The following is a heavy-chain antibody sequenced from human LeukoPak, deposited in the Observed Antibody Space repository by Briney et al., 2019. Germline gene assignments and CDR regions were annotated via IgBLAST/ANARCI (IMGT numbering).Heavy chain of an antibody. CDR1: GGSISSGDYY. J-gene: IGHJ4*02. CDR3: AGTPSYDILTGSLDY. D-gene: IGHD3-9*01. V-gene: IGHV4-30-4*02. CDR2: IYYSGST. Sequence: SETLSLTCTVSGGSISSGDYYWSWIRQPPGKGLEWIGYIYYSGSTYYNPSLKSRVTISVDTSKNQFSLKLSSVTAADTAVYYCAGTPSYDILTGSLDYWGQGTLVTVSS.